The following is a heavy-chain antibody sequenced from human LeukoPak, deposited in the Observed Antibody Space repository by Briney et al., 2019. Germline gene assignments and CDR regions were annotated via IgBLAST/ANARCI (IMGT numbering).Heavy chain of an antibody. V-gene: IGHV1-8*01. J-gene: IGHJ4*02. CDR3: ARGDTYYYDSSGSKGFDY. CDR2: MNPNSGNT. CDR1: GYTFTSFD. D-gene: IGHD3-22*01. Sequence: ASVKVSCKASGYTFTSFDINWVRQATGQGLEWMGWMNPNSGNTGYAQKFQGRVTITADESTSTAYMELSSLRSEDTAVYYCARGDTYYYDSSGSKGFDYWGQGTLVTVSS.